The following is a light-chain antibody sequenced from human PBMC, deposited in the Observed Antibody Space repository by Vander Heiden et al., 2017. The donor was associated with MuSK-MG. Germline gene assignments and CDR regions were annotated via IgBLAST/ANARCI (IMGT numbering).Light chain of an antibody. CDR2: DVN. J-gene: IGLJ2*01. CDR3: CSSAGGTPPRV. CDR1: TNDVGGYNF. V-gene: IGLV2-23*02. Sequence: QSALTQPASVSGSPGQSITISCTGTTNDVGGYNFVSWYQHHPGKAPKLIISDVNKRPSGVSNRFSAYKSGKAAYRKTSGLLAEDEAGDYCCSSAGGTPPRVVGGGTRLTVL.